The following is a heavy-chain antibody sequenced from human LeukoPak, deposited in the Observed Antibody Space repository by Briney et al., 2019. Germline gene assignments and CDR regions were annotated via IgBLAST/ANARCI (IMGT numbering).Heavy chain of an antibody. J-gene: IGHJ4*02. D-gene: IGHD2/OR15-2a*01. CDR1: GGTFSSYA. Sequence: GASVKVSCKASGGTFSSYAISWVRQAPGQGLEWMGGIIPIFGTANYAQKFQGRVTITADESTSTAYMELSSLRSEDTAVYYCASGIRFYGVIHTYFDYWGQGTLVTVSS. V-gene: IGHV1-69*13. CDR3: ASGIRFYGVIHTYFDY. CDR2: IIPIFGTA.